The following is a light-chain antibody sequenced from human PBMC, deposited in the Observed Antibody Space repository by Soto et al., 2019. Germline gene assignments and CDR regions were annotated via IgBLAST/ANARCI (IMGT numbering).Light chain of an antibody. J-gene: IGKJ1*01. CDR2: DAS. Sequence: EIVLTQSPGTLSLSPGERGTVSCRASQIVNSKYLAWYQHRPGQAPRLLIYDASRRATGIPDRFSGSASGXDXXXXINRLEPXDFAVYYCVQYDEPPSRWTFGQGTKV. CDR1: QIVNSKY. V-gene: IGKV3-20*01. CDR3: VQYDEPPSRWT.